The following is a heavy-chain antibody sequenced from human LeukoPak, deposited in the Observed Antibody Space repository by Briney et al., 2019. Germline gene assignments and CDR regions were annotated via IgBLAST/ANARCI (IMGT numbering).Heavy chain of an antibody. CDR1: GGSISSSSYY. D-gene: IGHD3-10*01. J-gene: IGHJ4*02. Sequence: SETLSLTCTVSGGSISSSSYYWGWIRQPPGKGLEWIGSIYYSGSTYYSPSLMSRVTISVDTSKNQFSLKLSSVTAADTAVYYCARILWFGELDVFDYWGQGTLVTVSS. CDR2: IYYSGST. CDR3: ARILWFGELDVFDY. V-gene: IGHV4-39*07.